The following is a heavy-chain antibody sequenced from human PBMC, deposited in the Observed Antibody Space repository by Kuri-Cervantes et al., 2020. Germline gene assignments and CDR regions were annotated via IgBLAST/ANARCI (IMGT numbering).Heavy chain of an antibody. CDR3: ARDLRPIVAPLDYYYGMDV. Sequence: ASVKVSCKASGYTFTSYGISWVRQAPGQGLEWMGWISAYNGNTNYAQKLQGRVTMTTDTSTSTVYMELSSLRSEDTAVYYCARDLRPIVAPLDYYYGMDVWGQGTTVTVSS. CDR1: GYTFTSYG. J-gene: IGHJ6*02. CDR2: ISAYNGNT. D-gene: IGHD5-12*01. V-gene: IGHV1-18*01.